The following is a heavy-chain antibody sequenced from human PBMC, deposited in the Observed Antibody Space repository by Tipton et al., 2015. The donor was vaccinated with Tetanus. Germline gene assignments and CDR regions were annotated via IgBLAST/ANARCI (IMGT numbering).Heavy chain of an antibody. CDR3: ARALSYYFGMDL. J-gene: IGHJ6*04. CDR1: GFTFSSDW. Sequence: GSLRLSCAASGFTFSSDWMHWVRQVPGKGLVWVSRINNDGTSTNYADSVKGRFTISRDNAKNTLYLQMNSLRVEDTAVYYCARALSYYFGMDLWGKGTTVTVSS. D-gene: IGHD3-16*01. CDR2: INNDGTST. V-gene: IGHV3-74*01.